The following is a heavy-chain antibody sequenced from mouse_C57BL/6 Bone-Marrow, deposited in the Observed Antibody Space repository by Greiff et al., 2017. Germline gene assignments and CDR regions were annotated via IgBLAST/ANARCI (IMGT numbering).Heavy chain of an antibody. V-gene: IGHV1-15*01. Sequence: VQLQPSGAELVRPGASVTLSCKASGYTFTDYEMHWVKQTPVHGLEWIGAIDPETGGTAYNQKFKGKAILTADKSSSTAYMELRSLTSEDSAVYYCTRKGIFGYDWDYWGQGTTLTVSS. CDR3: TRKGIFGYDWDY. J-gene: IGHJ2*01. D-gene: IGHD2-2*01. CDR2: IDPETGGT. CDR1: GYTFTDYE.